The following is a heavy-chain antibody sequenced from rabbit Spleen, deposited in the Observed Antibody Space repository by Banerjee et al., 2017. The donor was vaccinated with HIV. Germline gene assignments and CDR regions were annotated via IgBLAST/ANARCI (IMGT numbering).Heavy chain of an antibody. J-gene: IGHJ4*01. CDR2: IDVFSSGVA. CDR3: ARDAAGREDFNL. V-gene: IGHV1S45*01. CDR1: AFDFSSGG. Sequence: QEQLMESGGGLVQPGGSLKLSCKASAFDFSSGGVSWVRQAPGKGLEWIGYIDVFSSGVAHYASWAKGRFTISRTSSTTVALQMTSLTAADTATYFCARDAAGREDFNLWGPGTLVTVS. D-gene: IGHD4-2*01.